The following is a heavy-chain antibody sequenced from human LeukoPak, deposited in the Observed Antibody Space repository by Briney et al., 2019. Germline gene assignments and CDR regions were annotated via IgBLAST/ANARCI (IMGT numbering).Heavy chain of an antibody. CDR2: ISYDGSNK. J-gene: IGHJ4*02. CDR1: GFTFSSCG. D-gene: IGHD6-19*01. V-gene: IGHV3-30*18. Sequence: GGSLRLSCAASGFTFSSCGMHWVRQAPGKGLEWVAVISYDGSNKYYADSVKGRFTISRDNSKNTLYLQMNSLRAEDTAVYYCANTYSSGWYFDYWGQGTLVTVSS. CDR3: ANTYSSGWYFDY.